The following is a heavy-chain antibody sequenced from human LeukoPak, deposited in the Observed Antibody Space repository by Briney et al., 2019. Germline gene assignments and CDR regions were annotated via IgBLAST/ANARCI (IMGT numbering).Heavy chain of an antibody. CDR1: GGSFSGYY. J-gene: IGHJ5*02. CDR2: INHSGST. Sequence: SETLSLTCAVYGGSFSGYYWSWIRQPPGKGLEWIGEINHSGSTNYNPSLKSRVTISVDTSKNQFSLKLSSVTAADTAVYYCARSMVRGVPKGWFDPWGQGTLVTVSS. D-gene: IGHD3-10*01. CDR3: ARSMVRGVPKGWFDP. V-gene: IGHV4-34*01.